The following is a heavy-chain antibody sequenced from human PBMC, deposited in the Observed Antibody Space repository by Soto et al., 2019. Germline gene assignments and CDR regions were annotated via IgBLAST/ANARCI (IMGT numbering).Heavy chain of an antibody. CDR3: ARGFLA. CDR2: IRGDGSVK. CDR1: GLTFSGFW. J-gene: IGHJ4*02. Sequence: EVQVVESGGGLVQPGGSLRLSCAASGLTFSGFWMRWVRQAPGKGLEWVSTIRGDGSVKYYVDSVRGRFTISRDNAKNSLDLQMNSLIAENTAVYDWARGFLAGGQGTLVTVSS. V-gene: IGHV3-7*04.